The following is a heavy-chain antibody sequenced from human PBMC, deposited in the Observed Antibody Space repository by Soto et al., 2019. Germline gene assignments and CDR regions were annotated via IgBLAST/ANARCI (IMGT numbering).Heavy chain of an antibody. CDR2: IKSKTDGGTT. J-gene: IGHJ6*02. D-gene: IGHD2-15*01. V-gene: IGHV3-15*01. CDR3: TTDHGYCSGGSCQYYYYGMDV. Sequence: GSLRLSCAASGFTFSNAWMSWVRQAPGKGLEWVGRIKSKTDGGTTDYAAPVKGRFTISRDDSKNTLYLQMNSLKTEDTAVYYCTTDHGYCSGGSCQYYYYGMDVWGQGTTVTVSS. CDR1: GFTFSNAW.